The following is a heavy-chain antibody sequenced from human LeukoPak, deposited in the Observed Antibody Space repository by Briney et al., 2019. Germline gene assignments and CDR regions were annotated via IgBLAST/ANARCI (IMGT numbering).Heavy chain of an antibody. Sequence: GGSLRLSCAASGFTFSSYAMHWVRQAPGKGLEWVAVISYDGSNKYYADSVKGRFTISRDNSKNTLYLQMNSLRAEDTAVYYCARGSTYSSSWYLSYYYYGMDVWGQGTTVTVSS. CDR2: ISYDGSNK. CDR3: ARGSTYSSSWYLSYYYYGMDV. CDR1: GFTFSSYA. J-gene: IGHJ6*02. D-gene: IGHD6-13*01. V-gene: IGHV3-30-3*01.